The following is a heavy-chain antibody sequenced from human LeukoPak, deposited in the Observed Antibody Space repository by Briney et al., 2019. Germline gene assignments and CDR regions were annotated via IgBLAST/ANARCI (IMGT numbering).Heavy chain of an antibody. CDR3: ARETRRGSSGWTIFDY. V-gene: IGHV4-59*01. J-gene: IGHJ4*02. Sequence: SETLSLTCTVSGGSISSYYWSWIRQPPGKGLEWIGYIYYSGSTNYNPSLKSRVTISVDTSKNQFSLKLSSVTAADTAVYYCARETRRGSSGWTIFDYWGQGTLVTVSS. D-gene: IGHD6-19*01. CDR2: IYYSGST. CDR1: GGSISSYY.